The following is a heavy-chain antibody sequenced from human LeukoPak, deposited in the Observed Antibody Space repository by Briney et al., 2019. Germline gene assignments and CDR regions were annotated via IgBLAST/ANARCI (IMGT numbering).Heavy chain of an antibody. CDR1: GGSFSGYF. CDR3: ARRYYYNLGSFPFDF. Sequence: PSETLSLTCAVYGGSFSGYFWSRIRQSSGKGLEWIGEIHNSGTTNYNPSLNSRVTISEDTSKNQFYLNLSSVTAADTAVYYCARRYYYNLGSFPFDFWGQGTLVTVSS. V-gene: IGHV4-34*01. D-gene: IGHD3-10*01. J-gene: IGHJ4*02. CDR2: IHNSGTT.